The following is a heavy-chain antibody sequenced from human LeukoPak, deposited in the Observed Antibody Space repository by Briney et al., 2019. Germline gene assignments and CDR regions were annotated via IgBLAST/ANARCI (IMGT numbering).Heavy chain of an antibody. CDR2: INGDGSST. Sequence: PGGSLRLSCGATGFTISSYWMHWVRQAPGKGLVWVSRINGDGSSTTYADSVKGRFTISRDNSKNMLYLQMNSLRAEDTAVYYCAKGGAMADKYYQEWGQGTLVTVSS. J-gene: IGHJ1*01. CDR1: GFTISSYW. V-gene: IGHV3-74*03. CDR3: AKGGAMADKYYQE. D-gene: IGHD6-19*01.